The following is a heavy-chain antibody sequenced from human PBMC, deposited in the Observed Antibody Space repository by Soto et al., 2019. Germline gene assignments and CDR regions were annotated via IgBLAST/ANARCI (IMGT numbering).Heavy chain of an antibody. V-gene: IGHV1-69*13. CDR2: IIPIFGTA. D-gene: IGHD2-2*01. CDR3: ARDPYCSSTSCYGDFDY. CDR1: GGTFSSYA. Sequence: GASVKVSCKASGGTFSSYAISWVRQAPGQGLERMGGIIPIFGTANYAQKFQGRVTITADESTSTAYMELSSLRSEDTAVYYCARDPYCSSTSCYGDFDYWGQGTLVTVSS. J-gene: IGHJ4*02.